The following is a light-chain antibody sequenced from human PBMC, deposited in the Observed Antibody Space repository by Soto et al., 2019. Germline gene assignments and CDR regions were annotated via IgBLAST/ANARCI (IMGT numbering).Light chain of an antibody. CDR1: SSNIGSNV. CDR2: GHN. CDR3: AAWDDDLSGFYV. Sequence: QSVLTQPPSVSGTPGQRVAISCAGSSSNIGSNVVNRNQQLPRRATKLLFYGHNQRPPGVPERFSGSKSGTSASLTISGLQSEDEAEYYCAAWDDDLSGFYVFGPGTKVTVL. V-gene: IGLV1-44*01. J-gene: IGLJ1*01.